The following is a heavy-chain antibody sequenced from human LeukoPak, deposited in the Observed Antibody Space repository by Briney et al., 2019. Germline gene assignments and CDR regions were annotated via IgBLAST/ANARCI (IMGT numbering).Heavy chain of an antibody. J-gene: IGHJ4*02. V-gene: IGHV3-23*01. CDR3: AKDLSGDYGY. Sequence: GGSLRLSXAASGFTFSSYAMSWVRQAPGKGLEWVSAICGSGGSTYYADSVKGRFTISRDNSKNTLYLQMNSLRAEDTAVYYCAKDLSGDYGYWGQGTLVTVSS. D-gene: IGHD4-17*01. CDR1: GFTFSSYA. CDR2: ICGSGGST.